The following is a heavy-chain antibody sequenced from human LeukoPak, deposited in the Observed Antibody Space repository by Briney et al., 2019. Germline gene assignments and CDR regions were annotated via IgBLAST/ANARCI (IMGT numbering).Heavy chain of an antibody. V-gene: IGHV3-53*01. D-gene: IGHD4-17*01. CDR1: GYTFTGYY. CDR2: IYSGGST. Sequence: GASVKVSCKASGYTFTGYYMHWVRQAPGKGLEWVSVIYSGGSTYYADSVKGRFTISRDNSKNTLYLQMNSLRAEDTAVYYCAREIYGDYGRFDYWGQGTLVTVSS. J-gene: IGHJ4*02. CDR3: AREIYGDYGRFDY.